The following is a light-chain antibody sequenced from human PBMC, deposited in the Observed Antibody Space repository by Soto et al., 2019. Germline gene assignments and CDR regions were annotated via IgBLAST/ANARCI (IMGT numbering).Light chain of an antibody. Sequence: DIQMTPSPSSLSASVGDRVTITCRASQGVSAYLLWYQQRQGTAPKLLLSAASNLLSGVPSRFSGSGSGTDFTLSIRSLQPEDLAKYYCQESYKTPHSFGQVTKLDTK. CDR1: QGVSAY. J-gene: IGKJ2*01. CDR3: QESYKTPHS. V-gene: IGKV1-39*01. CDR2: AAS.